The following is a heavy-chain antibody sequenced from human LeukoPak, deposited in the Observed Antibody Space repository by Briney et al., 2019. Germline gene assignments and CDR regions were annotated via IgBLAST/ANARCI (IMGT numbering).Heavy chain of an antibody. CDR1: GLTFKNYG. CDR2: LDYTGNNQ. CDR3: VKDVQYLGSYRESLDP. V-gene: IGHV3-30*02. J-gene: IGHJ5*02. D-gene: IGHD3-10*01. Sequence: GGSLTLSCATSGLTFKNYGMHWVRQAPGEGLEGVTFLDYTGNNQYYADSMKGRLTISRDNSKNTVFLQMNNLRLEDTAIYYCVKDVQYLGSYRESLDPWGQGTLVTVSS.